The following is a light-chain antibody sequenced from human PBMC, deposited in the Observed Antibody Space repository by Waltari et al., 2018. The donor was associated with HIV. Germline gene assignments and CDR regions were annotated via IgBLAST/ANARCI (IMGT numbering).Light chain of an antibody. CDR2: DDG. CDR3: QVWDSSSGVV. Sequence: SYVLTQSPSVSVAPGKTARIPCGGNDIESKVVHWYQQKPGQAPLLVTYDDGDRPSGMSERFSGSNSGNTATLTISRVEAGDEAAYYCQVWDSSSGVVFGGGTNLTVL. CDR1: DIESKV. V-gene: IGLV3-21*04. J-gene: IGLJ2*01.